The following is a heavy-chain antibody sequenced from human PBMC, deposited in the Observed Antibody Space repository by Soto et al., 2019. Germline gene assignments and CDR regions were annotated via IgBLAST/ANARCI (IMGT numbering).Heavy chain of an antibody. J-gene: IGHJ4*02. CDR3: ARPVYDFWSGYSDY. D-gene: IGHD3-3*01. CDR2: IKQDGSEK. Sequence: PGGSLRLSCAASGFTFSSYWMSWVRQSPGKGLEWVANIKQDGSEKYYVDSVKGRFTISRDNAKNSLYLQMNSLRAEDTAVYYCARPVYDFWSGYSDYWGQGTLVTVSS. V-gene: IGHV3-7*03. CDR1: GFTFSSYW.